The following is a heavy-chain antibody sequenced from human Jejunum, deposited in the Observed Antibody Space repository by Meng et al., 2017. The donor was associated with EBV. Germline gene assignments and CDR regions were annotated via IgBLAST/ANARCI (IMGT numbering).Heavy chain of an antibody. V-gene: IGHV3-11*01. D-gene: IGHD6-13*01. CDR1: GFTFSDYY. Sequence: QLWGCGGGLVKPGGPLRLSCAASGFTFSDYYMSWVRQAPGKGLEWVSYIGDSASHVYYADSVKGRFTISRDNAKNSLYLQMISMRAEDTAVYHCARIKTGYSSSWVDFWGQGTLVTVSS. J-gene: IGHJ4*02. CDR3: ARIKTGYSSSWVDF. CDR2: IGDSASHV.